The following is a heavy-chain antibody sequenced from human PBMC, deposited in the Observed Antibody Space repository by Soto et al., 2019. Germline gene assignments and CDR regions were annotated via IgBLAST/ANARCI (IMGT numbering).Heavy chain of an antibody. CDR3: ARDGDQWDQRFCDN. CDR2: ISAHRGHT. V-gene: IGHV1-18*01. Sequence: QVQLVQCAPELTKPGASVKVSCRVSCHISSHFGISWVRLRAGQGLEWMGWISAHRGHTNYAHKFRGRVTMTTDPSTATVSMELTNLLSDDTAVYFCARDGDQWDQRFCDNWGQGTLVTVS. J-gene: IGHJ4*02. CDR1: CHISSHFG. D-gene: IGHD1-26*01.